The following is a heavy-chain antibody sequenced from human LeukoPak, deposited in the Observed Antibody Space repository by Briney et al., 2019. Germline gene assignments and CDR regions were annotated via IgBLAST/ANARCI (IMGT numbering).Heavy chain of an antibody. CDR2: IKQDGSEK. CDR3: ARAAKYYYGSETYYFFDY. Sequence: GGSLRLSCAASEFTFSTYWMSWVRQAPGKGLEWVANIKQDGSEKYYMDSVKGRFTISRDTAKNSLYLQMNSLRAEDTAVYYCARAAKYYYGSETYYFFDYWGQGTLVTVSS. CDR1: EFTFSTYW. J-gene: IGHJ4*02. V-gene: IGHV3-7*01. D-gene: IGHD3-10*01.